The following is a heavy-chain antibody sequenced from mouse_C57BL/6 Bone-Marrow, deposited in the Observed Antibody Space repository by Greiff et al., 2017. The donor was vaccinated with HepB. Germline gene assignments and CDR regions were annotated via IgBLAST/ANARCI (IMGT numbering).Heavy chain of an antibody. CDR3: ASPYDYDGDYYAMNY. CDR1: GYTFTSYW. J-gene: IGHJ4*01. CDR2: IDPADSYT. V-gene: IGHV1-59*01. D-gene: IGHD2-4*01. Sequence: QVQLQQPGAELVRPGTSVKLSCKASGYTFTSYWMHWVKQRPGQGLEWIGVIDPADSYTNYNQKFKGKATLAVDTSPSTAYMQLSSLTSEDSAVYYCASPYDYDGDYYAMNYWGQGTSVTVSS.